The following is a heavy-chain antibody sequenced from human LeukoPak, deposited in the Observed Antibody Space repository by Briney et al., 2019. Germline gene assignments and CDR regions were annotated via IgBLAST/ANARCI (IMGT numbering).Heavy chain of an antibody. CDR3: VRDGGAGSDY. Sequence: GGSLRLSCEASGFTFSFFDMSWVRQAPGKGLEWVSDIRGSRGNTIYADSVKGRFTISRDISKNTLYLQMDSLRGDDTAMYYCVRDGGAGSDYWGQGSLVTVSS. CDR2: IRGSRGNT. D-gene: IGHD3-16*01. J-gene: IGHJ4*02. CDR1: GFTFSFFD. V-gene: IGHV3-23*01.